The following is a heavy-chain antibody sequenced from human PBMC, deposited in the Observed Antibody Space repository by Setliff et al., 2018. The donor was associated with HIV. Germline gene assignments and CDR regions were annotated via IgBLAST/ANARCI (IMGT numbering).Heavy chain of an antibody. CDR1: GGSINSGEYY. D-gene: IGHD2-15*01. V-gene: IGHV4-31*03. Sequence: SETLSLTCTVSGGSINSGEYYWSWSRQHPGKGLEWIGYIYSSGTKYYNPSLKSRLAISLDTSKNQFSLNLKSVTAADAAVYYCARGFCSGGFCHPNFYHYMDVWGKGTTVTVSS. J-gene: IGHJ6*03. CDR2: IYSSGTK. CDR3: ARGFCSGGFCHPNFYHYMDV.